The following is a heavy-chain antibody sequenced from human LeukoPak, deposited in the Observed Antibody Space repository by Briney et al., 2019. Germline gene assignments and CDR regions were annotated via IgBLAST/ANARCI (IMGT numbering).Heavy chain of an antibody. J-gene: IGHJ4*02. V-gene: IGHV1-3*01. CDR2: INAGNSNT. D-gene: IGHD4-17*01. Sequence: ASVKVSCKASGYTFTSYTIHWVRQAPGQRLEWMGWINAGNSNTKYSQKLQGRVIMTRDTSASTAYMELSSLRSEDTAMYYCARSYGDYPHFDYWGQGTLVTVSS. CDR1: GYTFTSYT. CDR3: ARSYGDYPHFDY.